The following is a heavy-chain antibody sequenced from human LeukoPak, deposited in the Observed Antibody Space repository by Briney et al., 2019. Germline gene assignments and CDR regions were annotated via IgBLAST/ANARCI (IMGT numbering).Heavy chain of an antibody. J-gene: IGHJ3*02. CDR3: TRHATSFSFDI. D-gene: IGHD3-3*01. V-gene: IGHV5-51*01. CDR2: VYPDESDT. Sequence: GEPLKVPCKGSGYNLPRFWFGWVGKSPGKGLEWMGIVYPDESDTRHSPSFPGQVPLSADKPLSPTHLQWDSPKASDTAMYYCTRHATSFSFDIWGKGTTVTVSS. CDR1: GYNLPRFW.